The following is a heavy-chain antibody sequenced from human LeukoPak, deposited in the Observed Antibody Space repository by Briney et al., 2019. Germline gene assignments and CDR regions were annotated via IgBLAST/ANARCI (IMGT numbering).Heavy chain of an antibody. J-gene: IGHJ6*03. V-gene: IGHV1-46*01. CDR2: INPSGGST. CDR1: GGTFSSYA. D-gene: IGHD2-2*01. CDR3: ARAKDQPKEYYYYYYMDV. Sequence: ASVKVSCKASGGTFSSYAISWVRQAPGQGLEWMGIINPSGGSTSYAQKFQGRVTMTRDTSTSTVYMELSSLRSEDTAVYYCARAKDQPKEYYYYYYMDVWGKGTTITVSS.